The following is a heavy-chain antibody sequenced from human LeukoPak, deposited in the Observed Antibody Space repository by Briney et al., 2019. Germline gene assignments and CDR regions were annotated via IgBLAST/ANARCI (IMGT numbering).Heavy chain of an antibody. CDR3: ARVGATVAFDI. J-gene: IGHJ3*02. CDR1: GGSISSYY. V-gene: IGHV4-34*01. Sequence: SETLSLTCTVSGGSISSYYWSWIRQPPGKGVEWIGEINHSGSTNYNPSLKSRVTISVDTSKNQFSLKLSSVTAADTAVYYCARVGATVAFDIWGQGTMVTVSS. D-gene: IGHD1-26*01. CDR2: INHSGST.